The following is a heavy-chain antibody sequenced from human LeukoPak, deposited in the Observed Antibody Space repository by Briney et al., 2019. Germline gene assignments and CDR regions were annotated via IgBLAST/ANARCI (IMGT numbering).Heavy chain of an antibody. V-gene: IGHV3-9*01. CDR1: GFTFDDYA. D-gene: IGHD3-22*01. CDR3: AKVDDSRGYGYDY. CDR2: ISWNSGSI. J-gene: IGHJ4*02. Sequence: GGSLRLSCAASGFTFDDYAMHWVRQAPGKGLEWVSGISWNSGSIGYADSVKGRFTISRDNAKNSLYLQMDSLRPEDTALYYCAKVDDSRGYGYDYWGQGTLVTVSS.